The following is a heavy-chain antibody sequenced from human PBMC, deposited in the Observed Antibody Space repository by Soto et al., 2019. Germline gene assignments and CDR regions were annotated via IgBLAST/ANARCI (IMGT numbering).Heavy chain of an antibody. CDR3: AKTITTYSGDSRGRGALVDY. J-gene: IGHJ4*02. CDR1: GFTFSTYG. V-gene: IGHV3-30*18. CDR2: ISSDGKSE. Sequence: QVQLVESGGGVVQPGRSLRLSCAASGFTFSTYGMHWVRQPPGKGLEWVAVISSDGKSEHYADPVKGRFSISRDNSKNTLSLPMNSLKGENTAVYYCAKTITTYSGDSRGRGALVDYWGQGTLVTVSS. D-gene: IGHD3-22*01.